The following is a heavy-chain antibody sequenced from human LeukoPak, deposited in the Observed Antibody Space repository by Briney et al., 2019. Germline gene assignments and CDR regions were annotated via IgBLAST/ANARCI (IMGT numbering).Heavy chain of an antibody. J-gene: IGHJ4*02. CDR1: GGXMSSTNYY. CDR2: IYYSGTT. D-gene: IGHD6-25*01. V-gene: IGHV4-39*01. CDR3: ATPPASLGGYFDY. Sequence: SETLSLTCTVSGGXMSSTNYYWGWIRRPPGKGLEWIGSIYYSGTTYYNPSLKSRVTISADTSKNQFSLKLNSVTAADTAVYYCATPPASLGGYFDYWSQGTLVTVSS.